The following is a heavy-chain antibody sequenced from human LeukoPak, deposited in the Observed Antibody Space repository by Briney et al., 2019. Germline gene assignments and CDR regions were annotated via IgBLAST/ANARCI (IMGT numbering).Heavy chain of an antibody. CDR1: GFTFSSYW. J-gene: IGHJ4*02. D-gene: IGHD3-22*01. CDR3: ARDRGSYYYDSSAFDY. CDR2: IWYDGSNK. Sequence: GGSLRLYCAASGFTFSSYWMHWVRQAPGKGLVWVAVIWYDGSNKYYADSVKGRFTISRDNSKNTLYLQMNSLRAEDTAVYYCARDRGSYYYDSSAFDYWGQGTLVTVSS. V-gene: IGHV3-33*08.